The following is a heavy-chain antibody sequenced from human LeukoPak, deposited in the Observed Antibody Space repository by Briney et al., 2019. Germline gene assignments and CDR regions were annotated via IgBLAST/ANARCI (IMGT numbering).Heavy chain of an antibody. J-gene: IGHJ4*02. CDR1: GYTLTELS. CDR3: ATGGFSPAPFDY. D-gene: IGHD3-3*01. CDR2: FDPEDGET. Sequence: ASVKVSCKVSGYTLTELSMHWVRQAPGKGLEWMGGFDPEDGETIYAQKFQGRVTMTEDISTDTAYMELSSLRSEDTAVYYCATGGFSPAPFDYWGQGTLVTVSS. V-gene: IGHV1-24*01.